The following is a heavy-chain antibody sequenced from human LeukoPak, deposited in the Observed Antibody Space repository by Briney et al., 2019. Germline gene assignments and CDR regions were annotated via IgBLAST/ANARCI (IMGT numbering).Heavy chain of an antibody. J-gene: IGHJ4*02. Sequence: GGSLRLSCAASGFTFSSYAMSWVRQAPGKGLEWVSAISGSGGSTYYADSVKGRFTISRDNSKNTLYLQMNSLRAEDTAVYYWAKDFEVVSGVYYYDSSGYYFDYWGQGTLVTVSS. CDR2: ISGSGGST. CDR3: AKDFEVVSGVYYYDSSGYYFDY. V-gene: IGHV3-23*01. CDR1: GFTFSSYA. D-gene: IGHD3-22*01.